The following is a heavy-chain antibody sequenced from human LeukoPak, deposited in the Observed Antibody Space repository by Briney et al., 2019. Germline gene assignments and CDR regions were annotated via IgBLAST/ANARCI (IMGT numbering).Heavy chain of an antibody. J-gene: IGHJ6*04. CDR1: GFTFSSYA. CDR2: ISGSGGST. V-gene: IGHV3-23*01. Sequence: GGSLRLSCAASGFTFSSYAMSWGRQAPGKGLEWVSSISGSGGSTYYADSVKGRFTISRDNSKNTLYLQMNSLRAEDTAVYYCASRGRAYYDSFRDGPDVWGKGTTVTVSS. CDR3: ASRGRAYYDSFRDGPDV. D-gene: IGHD3-22*01.